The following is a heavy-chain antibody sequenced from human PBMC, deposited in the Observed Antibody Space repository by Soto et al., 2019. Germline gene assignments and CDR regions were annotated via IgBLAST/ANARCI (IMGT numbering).Heavy chain of an antibody. J-gene: IGHJ3*01. CDR2: IFHSGDT. V-gene: IGHV4-4*02. D-gene: IGHD6-19*01. CDR1: GDSISNSRW. Sequence: QVQLQESGPGLVKPSGTLSLTCAVSGDSISNSRWWTWVRQPPGKGLEWIGDIFHSGDTNYNPSLKSRVFISVDKSQNQFSPKVSSVTAAATAVYYCAYSTGWYRHDVWVQGTLVTVSS. CDR3: AYSTGWYRHDV.